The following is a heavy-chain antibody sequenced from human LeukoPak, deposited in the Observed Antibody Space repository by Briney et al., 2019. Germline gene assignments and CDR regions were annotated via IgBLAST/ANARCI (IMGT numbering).Heavy chain of an antibody. Sequence: SVKVSCKASGGTFSSYAISWVRQAPGQGLEWMGGIIPIFGTANYAQKFQGRVTITADKSTSTAYMELSSLRSEDTAVYYCARPGATYYYDSSGYYPLGSWGQGTLVTVSS. CDR1: GGTFSSYA. D-gene: IGHD3-22*01. CDR3: ARPGATYYYDSSGYYPLGS. V-gene: IGHV1-69*06. J-gene: IGHJ5*02. CDR2: IIPIFGTA.